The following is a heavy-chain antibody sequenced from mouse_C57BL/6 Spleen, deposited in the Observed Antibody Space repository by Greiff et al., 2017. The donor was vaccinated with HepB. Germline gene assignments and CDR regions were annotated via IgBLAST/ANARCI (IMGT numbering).Heavy chain of an antibody. Sequence: EVQLQQSGPELVKPGASVKIPCKASGYTFTDYNMDWVKHSHGKSLEWIGDINPNNGGTIYNQKFKGKATLTVEKSSSTDYMELRSLTSEDTAVYYCARGSDGYYFDYWGQGTTLTVSS. D-gene: IGHD2-3*01. CDR3: ARGSDGYYFDY. V-gene: IGHV1-18*01. J-gene: IGHJ2*01. CDR1: GYTFTDYN. CDR2: INPNNGGT.